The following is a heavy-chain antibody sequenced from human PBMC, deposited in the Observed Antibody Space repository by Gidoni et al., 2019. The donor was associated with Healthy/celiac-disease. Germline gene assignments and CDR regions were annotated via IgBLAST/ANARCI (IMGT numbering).Heavy chain of an antibody. J-gene: IGHJ5*02. D-gene: IGHD2-2*01. Sequence: QLQLQESGPGLVKPSETLSLTCTVSGGSISSSSYYWGWIRQPPGKGLEWIGSIYYSGSTYYNPSLKSRVTISVDTSKNQFSLKLSSVTAADTAVYYCATLPAAKIGWFDPWGQGTLVTVSS. CDR1: GGSISSSSYY. CDR2: IYYSGST. V-gene: IGHV4-39*01. CDR3: ATLPAAKIGWFDP.